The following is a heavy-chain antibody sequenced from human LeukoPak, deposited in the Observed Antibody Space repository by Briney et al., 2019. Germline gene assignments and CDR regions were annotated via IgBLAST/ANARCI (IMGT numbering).Heavy chain of an antibody. CDR2: IIPIFGTA. D-gene: IGHD3-3*01. V-gene: IGHV1-69*13. Sequence: SVNVSCKASGGNFSSYAISWVRQAAGQGLEGMGGIIPIFGTANYAQKFQGRVTITADESTSTAYMELSSLRSEDTAVYYCARSYDFWSGSPYWGQGTLVTVSS. CDR1: GGNFSSYA. J-gene: IGHJ4*02. CDR3: ARSYDFWSGSPY.